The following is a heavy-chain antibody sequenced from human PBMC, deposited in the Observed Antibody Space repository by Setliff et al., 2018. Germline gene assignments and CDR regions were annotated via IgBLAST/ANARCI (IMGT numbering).Heavy chain of an antibody. Sequence: ASVKVSCKASGYPFIGYFMHWVRQAPGQGLEWMGWINPKTGDTLYAPKFQGRVTMTRNTSISTAYMELSRLRSDDTAVYYCARASYGFWSGYWGDYYYMDVWGKGTTVTVSS. CDR2: INPKTGDT. V-gene: IGHV1-2*02. D-gene: IGHD3-3*01. CDR3: ARASYGFWSGYWGDYYYMDV. CDR1: GYPFIGYF. J-gene: IGHJ6*03.